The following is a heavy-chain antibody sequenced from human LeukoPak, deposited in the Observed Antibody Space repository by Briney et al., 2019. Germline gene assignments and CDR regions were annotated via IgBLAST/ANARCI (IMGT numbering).Heavy chain of an antibody. CDR1: GYTFTSDG. CDR2: ISAYNGNT. D-gene: IGHD6-19*01. Sequence: ASVKVSCKASGYTFTSDGISWVRQAPGQGLEWMGWISAYNGNTNYAQKLQGRVTMTTDTSTSTAYMELRSLRSDDTAVYYCAREPHSSGWYWRWSDWGQGTLVTVSS. J-gene: IGHJ4*02. V-gene: IGHV1-18*01. CDR3: AREPHSSGWYWRWSD.